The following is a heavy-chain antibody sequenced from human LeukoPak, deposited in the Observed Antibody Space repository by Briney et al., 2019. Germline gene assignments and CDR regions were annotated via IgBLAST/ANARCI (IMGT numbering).Heavy chain of an antibody. CDR2: IYYSGST. J-gene: IGHJ4*02. CDR3: ARDDSIHWGTFDY. V-gene: IGHV4-61*01. Sequence: SQTLSLTCTVSGGSISSGSYYWSWIRQPPGKGLEWIGYIYYSGSTNYNPSLKSRVTISVDTSKNQFSLKLSSVTAADTAVYYCARDDSIHWGTFDYWGQGTLVTVSS. CDR1: GGSISSGSYY. D-gene: IGHD3-16*01.